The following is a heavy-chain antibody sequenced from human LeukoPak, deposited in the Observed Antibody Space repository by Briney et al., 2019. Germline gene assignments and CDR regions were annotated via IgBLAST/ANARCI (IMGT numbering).Heavy chain of an antibody. CDR3: ARRDQAIDY. V-gene: IGHV4-39*01. CDR2: IYYSGTT. J-gene: IGHJ4*02. D-gene: IGHD5-24*01. CDR1: DGSVSSVGYY. Sequence: PSETLSLTCTVSDGSVSSVGYYWGWIRQPPGKGLEWIGSIYYSGTTYYNPSLASRVTIFVDTSKSQFSLRLSSVTAADTAVYYCARRDQAIDYWGQGTLVTVSS.